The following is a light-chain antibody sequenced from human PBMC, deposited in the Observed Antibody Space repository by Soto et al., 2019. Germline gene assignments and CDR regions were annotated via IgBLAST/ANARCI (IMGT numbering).Light chain of an antibody. CDR3: QQYGSSGT. V-gene: IGKV3-20*01. CDR2: RAS. J-gene: IGKJ1*01. Sequence: EIVMTQSPATLSVSPGERATLSCRASQSVSSNLAWYQQKPGQAPKVLIYRASIRATGIPDRFTGSGSGTDFTLTISRLEPEDFAVYYCQQYGSSGTFGQGTKVDIK. CDR1: QSVSSN.